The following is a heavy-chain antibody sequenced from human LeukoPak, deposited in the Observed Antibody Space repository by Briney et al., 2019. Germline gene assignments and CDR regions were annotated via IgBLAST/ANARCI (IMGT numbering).Heavy chain of an antibody. V-gene: IGHV1-8*01. CDR2: MNPNSGNT. CDR1: GYTFTSYD. CDR3: ARVAAAGTFDY. Sequence: ASVKVSCKASGYTFTSYDINWVRQATGQGLEWMGWMNPNSGNTGYAQKFQGRVTMTRDTSTSTVYMELSSLRSEDTAVYYCARVAAAGTFDYWGQGTLVTVSS. J-gene: IGHJ4*02. D-gene: IGHD6-13*01.